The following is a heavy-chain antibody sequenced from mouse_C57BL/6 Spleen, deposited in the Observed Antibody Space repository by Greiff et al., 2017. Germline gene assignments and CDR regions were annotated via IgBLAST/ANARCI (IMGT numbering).Heavy chain of an antibody. CDR1: GFTFSSYA. CDR3: ARDRVFDY. Sequence: EVMLVESGGGLVKPGGSPELSCAASGFTFSSYAMSWVRQTPEKRLEWVATISDGGSYTYYPDKLKGRFTISRDNAKNNLYRQLSPLKSEDTAMXYGARDRVFDYWGQGTTLTVSS. J-gene: IGHJ2*01. V-gene: IGHV5-4*01. D-gene: IGHD3-3*01. CDR2: ISDGGSYT.